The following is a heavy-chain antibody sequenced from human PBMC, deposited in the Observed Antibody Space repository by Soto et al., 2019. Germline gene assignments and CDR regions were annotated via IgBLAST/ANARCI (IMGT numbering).Heavy chain of an antibody. Sequence: GASVKVSCKTSGYTFTRYGISWVRQAPGQGLEWMGWISGYDGRTNFAQKVQDRVTMTTDTSTSTVYMELRSLRSEDTAIYYCTRSIITTAGTDAFDLWGQGTLVTVSS. CDR2: ISGYDGRT. J-gene: IGHJ3*01. D-gene: IGHD6-13*01. CDR1: GYTFTRYG. V-gene: IGHV1-18*01. CDR3: TRSIITTAGTDAFDL.